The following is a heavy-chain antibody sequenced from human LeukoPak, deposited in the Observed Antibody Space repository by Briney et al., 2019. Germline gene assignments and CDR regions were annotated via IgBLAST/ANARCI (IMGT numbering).Heavy chain of an antibody. CDR3: ARDKLRGSAGNYYYMDV. D-gene: IGHD1-26*01. CDR1: GFTFSIYA. V-gene: IGHV3-30*04. CDR2: ISSDGSNK. Sequence: PGGSLRLSCEASGFTFSIYAMHWVRQAPGKGLEWVAVISSDGSNKYYADSVKGRFTISRDNSKNTLYLQMDSLRAEDTAVYSCARDKLRGSAGNYYYMDVWGKGTTVIVSS. J-gene: IGHJ6*03.